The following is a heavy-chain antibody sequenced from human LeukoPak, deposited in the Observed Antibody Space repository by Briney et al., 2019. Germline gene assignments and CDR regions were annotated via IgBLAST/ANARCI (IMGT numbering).Heavy chain of an antibody. CDR2: MYYSGNT. D-gene: IGHD1-26*01. CDR3: GRCSSGSYNWFDP. CDR1: GRSISSSSYY. J-gene: IGHJ5*02. V-gene: IGHV4-39*01. Sequence: PSETLSLTCTVSGRSISSSSYYWAWIRQPPGKGLEWIGGMYYSGNTYYNPSLKSRVTISADTSKNQFSMKLSSVTAADTAVYYCGRCSSGSYNWFDPWGQGTLVTVSS.